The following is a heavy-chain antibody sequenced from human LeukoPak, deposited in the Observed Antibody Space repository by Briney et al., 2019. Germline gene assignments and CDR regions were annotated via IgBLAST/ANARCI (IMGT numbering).Heavy chain of an antibody. CDR2: IYYVGGT. CDR1: DGSIIGND. D-gene: IGHD3-10*01. CDR3: ARLGYGSGTPYYYFYMDD. Sequence: PAETLSLTCTVPDGSIIGNDWSWVRQPPGKGLEWIGYIYYVGGTNYNPSLRSRVTFSRDKSKNQFSPKLRSVTAADTAVYFCARLGYGSGTPYYYFYMDDWGTGTPVTVSS. J-gene: IGHJ6*03. V-gene: IGHV4-59*01.